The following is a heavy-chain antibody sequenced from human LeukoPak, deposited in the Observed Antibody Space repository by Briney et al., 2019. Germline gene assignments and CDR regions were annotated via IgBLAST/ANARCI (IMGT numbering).Heavy chain of an antibody. Sequence: GASLQISSEGAGSIFTSYWSGGGRPVPGKGVEWMGTIYTGDSDTKDSPSFQGQVTISADKSISIAYLQLSSLKASDTAMYYCARPPYCSGGSCYSPIDYWGQGTLVTVSS. D-gene: IGHD2-15*01. CDR1: GSIFTSYW. CDR2: IYTGDSDT. CDR3: ARPPYCSGGSCYSPIDY. J-gene: IGHJ4*02. V-gene: IGHV5-51*01.